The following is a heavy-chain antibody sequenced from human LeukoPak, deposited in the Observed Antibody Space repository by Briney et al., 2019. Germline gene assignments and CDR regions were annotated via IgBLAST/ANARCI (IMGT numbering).Heavy chain of an antibody. CDR1: GGSISNYW. J-gene: IGHJ4*02. CDR2: VFDSGGT. CDR3: ARLDMLHLIDC. V-gene: IGHV4-59*08. Sequence: NASETLSLTCTVSGGSISNYWWSWIRQPPGKGLEWIGYVFDSGGTNYNPSLKSRVTISVDTSNNQFSLKLSSVAAADTAVFYCARLDMLHLIDCWGQGTLVTVSS. D-gene: IGHD2-8*01.